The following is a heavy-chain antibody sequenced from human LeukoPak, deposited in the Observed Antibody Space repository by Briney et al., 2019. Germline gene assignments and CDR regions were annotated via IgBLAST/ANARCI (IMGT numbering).Heavy chain of an antibody. D-gene: IGHD2-15*01. J-gene: IGHJ3*02. CDR1: GYSFTSYW. Sequence: GESLKISCKGSGYSFTSYWIGWVRQMPGKGLEWMGIIYPGDSDTRYSPSFQGQVTISADKSISTAYLQWSSLKASDTAMYYCARHAGRYCSGGSCRQDAFDIWGQGTMVTVSS. V-gene: IGHV5-51*01. CDR2: IYPGDSDT. CDR3: ARHAGRYCSGGSCRQDAFDI.